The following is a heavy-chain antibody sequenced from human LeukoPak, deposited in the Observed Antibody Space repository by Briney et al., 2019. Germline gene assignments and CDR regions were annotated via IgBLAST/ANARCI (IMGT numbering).Heavy chain of an antibody. D-gene: IGHD6-13*01. V-gene: IGHV3-11*01. CDR1: GFTFSDYY. Sequence: GGSLRLSCAASGFTFSDYYMSWIRQAPGKGLEWVSYISSSGSTIYYADSVKGRFTISRDNAKNSLYLQMNSLRAEDTAVYYCARVVSSSWHPPPPPFDPWGQGTLVTVSS. CDR2: ISSSGSTI. CDR3: ARVVSSSWHPPPPPFDP. J-gene: IGHJ5*02.